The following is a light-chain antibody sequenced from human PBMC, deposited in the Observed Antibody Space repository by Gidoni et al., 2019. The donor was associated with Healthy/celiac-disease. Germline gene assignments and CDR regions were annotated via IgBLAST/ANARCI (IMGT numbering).Light chain of an antibody. J-gene: IGLJ1*01. CDR1: SSDVGGYKY. CDR3: SSYTSSSPYV. Sequence: QSALTQPASVSGSPGQSLTISCTGTSSDVGGYKYVSWYQQHPGKAPKVMIYDVSNRPSGVSNRFSGSKSGNTASLTISGLQAEDEADYYCSSYTSSSPYVFGTGTKVTVL. CDR2: DVS. V-gene: IGLV2-14*03.